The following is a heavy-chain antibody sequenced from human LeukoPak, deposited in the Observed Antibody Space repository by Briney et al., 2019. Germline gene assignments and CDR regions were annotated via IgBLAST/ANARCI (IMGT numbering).Heavy chain of an antibody. D-gene: IGHD3-10*01. J-gene: IGHJ4*02. CDR1: GSSISSSNW. Sequence: SETLSLTCAVSGSSISSSNWWSWVRQPPGKGLEWIGEIYHSGSTNYNPSLKSRVTISVDKSKNQFSLKLSSVTAADTAVYYCAREWLGLRGVILYWGQGTLVTVSS. CDR3: AREWLGLRGVILY. V-gene: IGHV4-4*02. CDR2: IYHSGST.